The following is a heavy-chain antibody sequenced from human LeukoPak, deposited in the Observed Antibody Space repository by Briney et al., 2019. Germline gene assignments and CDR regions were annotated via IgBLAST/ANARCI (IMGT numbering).Heavy chain of an antibody. J-gene: IGHJ4*02. CDR3: ARDPLYGSGSYYKLSPLFDY. CDR1: GFTFRSYW. V-gene: IGHV3-7*01. CDR2: IKQDGSEK. Sequence: PGGALRLSCAASGFTFRSYWMSWVRQAPGKGLEWVANIKQDGSEKYYVDSVKGRFTISRDNAKNSLYLQMNSLRAEDTAVYYCARDPLYGSGSYYKLSPLFDYWGQGTLVTVSS. D-gene: IGHD3-10*01.